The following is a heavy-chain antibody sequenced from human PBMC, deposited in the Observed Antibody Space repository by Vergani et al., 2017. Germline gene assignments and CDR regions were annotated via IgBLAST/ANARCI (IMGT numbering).Heavy chain of an antibody. V-gene: IGHV4-34*01. CDR3: ARTRYYYYGMDV. Sequence: QVQLQQWGAGLLKPSETLSLTCAVYGGSFSGYYWSWIRQPPGKGLEWIGEINHSGSTNYNPSLKSRVTISVDTSKNQFSLKLSSVTAAETAVYYCARTRYYYYGMDVWGQGTTVTVSS. CDR2: INHSGST. CDR1: GGSFSGYY. J-gene: IGHJ6*02.